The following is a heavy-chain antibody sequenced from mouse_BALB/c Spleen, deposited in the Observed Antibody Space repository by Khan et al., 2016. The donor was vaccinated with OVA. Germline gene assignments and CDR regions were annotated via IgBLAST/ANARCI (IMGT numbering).Heavy chain of an antibody. J-gene: IGHJ2*01. CDR3: ASMILSYYGSNFEGDYFDY. V-gene: IGHV3-2*02. Sequence: EVQLQESGPGLVKPSQSLSLTCTVIGYSITSDYAWNWIRQFPGNKLEWMGYISYSGDTAYNPSLKSRISITRDTSKNQFFLQLNSVTTEDTATYYCASMILSYYGSNFEGDYFDYWGQGTTLTVSS. CDR2: ISYSGDT. CDR1: GYSITSDYA. D-gene: IGHD1-1*01.